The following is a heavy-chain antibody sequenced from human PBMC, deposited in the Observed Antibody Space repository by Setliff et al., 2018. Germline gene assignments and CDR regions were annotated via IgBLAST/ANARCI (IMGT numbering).Heavy chain of an antibody. Sequence: SETLSLTCAVYGGSFGGYYWSWIRQSPEKGLEWIGEISHSGNTNYNPSLKSRVTISIDTSKNQFSLKVNSVTAADTAVYYCARVLVLGYNWFDPWGQGTLVTVSA. D-gene: IGHD3-10*01. V-gene: IGHV4-34*01. CDR2: ISHSGNT. CDR3: ARVLVLGYNWFDP. CDR1: GGSFGGYY. J-gene: IGHJ5*02.